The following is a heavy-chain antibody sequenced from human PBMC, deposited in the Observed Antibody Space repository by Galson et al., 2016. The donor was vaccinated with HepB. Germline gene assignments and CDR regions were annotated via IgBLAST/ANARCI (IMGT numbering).Heavy chain of an antibody. CDR1: GFTFSSYW. CDR2: ISSDGSTT. D-gene: IGHD3-9*01. CDR3: ARDWSEIDYDVLTANYYYYHDGMDA. V-gene: IGHV3-74*01. Sequence: SLRLSCAASGFTFSSYWMHWVRQAPGRGLVWVSRISSDGSTTDYADSVKGRFTISRDNVNNTVYLQMNSLRAEDTAVYSCARDWSEIDYDVLTANYYYYHDGMDAWGQGVAVTVSS. J-gene: IGHJ6*02.